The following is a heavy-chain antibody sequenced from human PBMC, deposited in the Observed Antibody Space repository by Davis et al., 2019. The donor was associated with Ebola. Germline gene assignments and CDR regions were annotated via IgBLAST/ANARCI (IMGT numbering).Heavy chain of an antibody. J-gene: IGHJ6*02. CDR1: GGTFSSYA. CDR2: IIPIFGTA. CDR3: ARDGSGSYYYYYYGMDV. D-gene: IGHD3-10*01. Sequence: SVKVSCKASGGTFSSYAISWVRQAPGQGLEWMGGIIPIFGTANYAQKFQGRVTITADESTSTAYMELSSLRSEDTAVYYCARDGSGSYYYYYYGMDVWGQGTTVTVSS. V-gene: IGHV1-69*13.